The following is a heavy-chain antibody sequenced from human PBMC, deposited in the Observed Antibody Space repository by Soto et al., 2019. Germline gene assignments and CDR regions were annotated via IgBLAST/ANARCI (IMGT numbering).Heavy chain of an antibody. CDR1: GYTFTSYY. CDR2: INPSGGST. J-gene: IGHJ6*03. D-gene: IGHD3-3*01. V-gene: IGHV1-46*03. Sequence: ASVKVSCKASGYTFTSYYMHWVRQAPGQGLEWMGIINPSGGSTSYAQKFQGRVTMTRDTSTSTVYMELSSLGSEDTAVYYCTRAGFLEWFSKPYYYYYYMDVWGKGTTVTVSS. CDR3: TRAGFLEWFSKPYYYYYYMDV.